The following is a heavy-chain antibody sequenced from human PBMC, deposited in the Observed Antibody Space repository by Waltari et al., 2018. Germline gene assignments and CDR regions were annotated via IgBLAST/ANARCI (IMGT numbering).Heavy chain of an antibody. CDR3: AREGYTSGRAGIFDY. D-gene: IGHD6-19*01. Sequence: LVESGGDVVQSGRSLRLSCVSSRSAFINDIMHWVRRAPGKGLEWVSAMSYDGYSKYYADSVKGRFTISRDDSLNTVYLQLDSLTVEDTAIYYCAREGYTSGRAGIFDYWGQGTLVTVSS. CDR2: MSYDGYSK. V-gene: IGHV3-30-3*01. J-gene: IGHJ4*02. CDR1: RSAFINDI.